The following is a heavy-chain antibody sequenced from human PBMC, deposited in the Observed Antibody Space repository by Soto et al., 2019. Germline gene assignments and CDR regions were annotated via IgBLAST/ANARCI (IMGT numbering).Heavy chain of an antibody. Sequence: ASVKVSCKASGYTFTSYGISWVRQAPGQGLEWMGWISAYNGNTNYAQKLQGRVTMTTDTSTSTAYLELRSLRSDDTAVYYCARDEIVVVPAAMGRFDPWGQGTLVTVSS. CDR3: ARDEIVVVPAAMGRFDP. J-gene: IGHJ5*02. CDR1: GYTFTSYG. V-gene: IGHV1-18*01. CDR2: ISAYNGNT. D-gene: IGHD2-2*01.